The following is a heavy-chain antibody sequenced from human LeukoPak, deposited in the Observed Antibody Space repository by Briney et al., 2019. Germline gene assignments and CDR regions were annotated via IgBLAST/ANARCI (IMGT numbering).Heavy chain of an antibody. J-gene: IGHJ4*02. CDR3: AREGSGAGQDY. D-gene: IGHD1-26*01. CDR2: IYYSGST. CDR1: GGSVSSTSYY. V-gene: IGHV4-39*02. Sequence: TSETLSLTCTVPGGSVSSTSYYWGWIRQPPGKGLEWIGNIYYSGSTSYNPSLKSRVTISVDTSRNQFSLKLTSVTAADTAVYYCAREGSGAGQDYWGQGTLVTVSS.